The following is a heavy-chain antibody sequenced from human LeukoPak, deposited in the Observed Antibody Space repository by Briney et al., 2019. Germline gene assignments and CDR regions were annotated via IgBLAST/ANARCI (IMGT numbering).Heavy chain of an antibody. V-gene: IGHV1-2*06. CDR3: ACDLFSNYDSSGYYYD. D-gene: IGHD3-22*01. J-gene: IGHJ4*02. Sequence: ASVKVSCKASGYTFTGYYMHWVRQAPGQGLEWMGRINPNSGGTNYAQKFQGRVTMTRDTSISTAYMEPSRLRSDDTAVYYCACDLFSNYDSSGYYYDWGQGTLVTVSS. CDR2: INPNSGGT. CDR1: GYTFTGYY.